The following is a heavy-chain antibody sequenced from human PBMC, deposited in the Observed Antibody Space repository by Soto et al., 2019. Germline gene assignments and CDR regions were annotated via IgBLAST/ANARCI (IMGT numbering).Heavy chain of an antibody. CDR2: IYSSGNA. J-gene: IGHJ3*01. CDR3: ARGDVFDL. Sequence: QVQLQESGPGLVKPSATVSLICTVSGDSISGYYWSWIRQPAGKGLEWIGRIYSSGNANYNPSLKSRVSMSVDMSKNQFSLKVTSVTAADTAMYYCARGDVFDLWGQGTKVTVSS. V-gene: IGHV4-4*07. CDR1: GDSISGYY.